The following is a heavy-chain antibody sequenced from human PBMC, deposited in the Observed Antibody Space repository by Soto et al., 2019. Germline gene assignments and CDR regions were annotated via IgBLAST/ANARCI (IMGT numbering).Heavy chain of an antibody. J-gene: IGHJ4*02. Sequence: VQLVESGGASVETGGSLRLTCAASGFTFSNAWMTWVRQAPGKGLEWVGRIKSRALGETTDYAAPVKGRFTISRDDSENTLYLQLNSLKTEDTAVYYCATSAAVSGGVFDHWRQGTLVTVSS. V-gene: IGHV3-15*02. CDR1: GFTFSNAW. CDR3: ATSAAVSGGVFDH. D-gene: IGHD3-16*01. CDR2: IKSRALGETT.